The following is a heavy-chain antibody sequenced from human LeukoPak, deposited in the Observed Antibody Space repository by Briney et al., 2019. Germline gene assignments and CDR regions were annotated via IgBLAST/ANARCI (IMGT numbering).Heavy chain of an antibody. CDR3: AKEARSGPGVFDY. J-gene: IGHJ4*02. CDR2: ISGSGGST. V-gene: IGHV3-23*01. D-gene: IGHD3-10*01. Sequence: AGGSLRLSCAASGFTLSSYAMSWVRQAPVKGLEWVSAISGSGGSTYYADSVKGRFTISRDNSKNTLYLQMNSLRAEDTAVYYCAKEARSGPGVFDYWGQGTLVTVSS. CDR1: GFTLSSYA.